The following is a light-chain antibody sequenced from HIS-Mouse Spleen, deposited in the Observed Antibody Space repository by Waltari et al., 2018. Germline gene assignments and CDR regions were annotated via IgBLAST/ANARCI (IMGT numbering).Light chain of an antibody. V-gene: IGKV3-11*01. J-gene: IGKJ4*01. CDR3: QQRSNWLT. CDR1: QSVSSY. Sequence: ELVFTQSPATLSLSPGERATLSCSASQSVSSYLAWHQQNSGQAPRILIYKASNRATGIPARFSGSGSGTDFTLTISSLEPEDFAVYYCQQRSNWLTFGGGTKVEIK. CDR2: KAS.